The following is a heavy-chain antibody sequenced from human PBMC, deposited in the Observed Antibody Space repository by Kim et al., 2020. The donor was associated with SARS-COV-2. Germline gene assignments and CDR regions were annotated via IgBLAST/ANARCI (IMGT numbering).Heavy chain of an antibody. J-gene: IGHJ4*02. CDR1: GFAFSSYS. CDR3: VSATLAFCGDECLGHDY. D-gene: IGHD2-21*01. V-gene: IGHV3-21*01. Sequence: GGSLRHSCAASGFAFSSYSMTWVRQAPGKGLEWVSSISRDSTFVFYVDSVKGRFTTSRDNAKSSLYLQMNSLTVEDTAMYYCVSATLAFCGDECLGHDYWGQGTLVTVSS. CDR2: ISRDSTFV.